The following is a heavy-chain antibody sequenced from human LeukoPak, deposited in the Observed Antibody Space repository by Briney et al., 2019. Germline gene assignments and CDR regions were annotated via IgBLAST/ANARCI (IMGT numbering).Heavy chain of an antibody. D-gene: IGHD3-16*01. Sequence: PGGSLRLSCAASGFTFSTYNMDWVRQAPGKRLEWVSSITSSSSYTFYADSVKGRFTISRDNTKNTLYLQMNSLRAEDTAVYYCARDGGSASRGFDYWGQGTLVTVSS. V-gene: IGHV3-21*01. CDR1: GFTFSTYN. CDR3: ARDGGSASRGFDY. CDR2: ITSSSSYT. J-gene: IGHJ4*02.